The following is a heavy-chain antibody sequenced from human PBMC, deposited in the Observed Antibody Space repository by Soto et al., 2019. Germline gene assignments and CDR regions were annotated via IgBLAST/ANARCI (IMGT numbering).Heavy chain of an antibody. V-gene: IGHV3-33*01. CDR3: ARDSSSWYGNRKDFDY. D-gene: IGHD6-13*01. CDR1: GFTFSSYG. CDR2: IWYDGSNK. Sequence: QVQLVESGGGVVQPGRSLRLSCAASGFTFSSYGMHWVRQAPGKGLEWVAVIWYDGSNKYYADSVKGRFTISRDNSKNTLYLQMNSPRAEDTAVYYCARDSSSWYGNRKDFDYWGQGTLVTVSS. J-gene: IGHJ4*02.